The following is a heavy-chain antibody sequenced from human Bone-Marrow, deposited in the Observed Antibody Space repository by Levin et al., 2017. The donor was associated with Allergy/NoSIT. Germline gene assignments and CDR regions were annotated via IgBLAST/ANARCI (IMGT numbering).Heavy chain of an antibody. CDR1: GYTFTSYD. V-gene: IGHV1-8*01. CDR2: MNPNSGNT. Sequence: GASMKVSCKASGYTFTSYDINWVRQATGQGLEWMGWMNPNSGNTGYAQKFQGRVTMTRNTSISTAYMELSSLRSEDTAVYYCARPGGVFSGSYFDYWGQGTLVTVSS. D-gene: IGHD1-26*01. J-gene: IGHJ4*02. CDR3: ARPGGVFSGSYFDY.